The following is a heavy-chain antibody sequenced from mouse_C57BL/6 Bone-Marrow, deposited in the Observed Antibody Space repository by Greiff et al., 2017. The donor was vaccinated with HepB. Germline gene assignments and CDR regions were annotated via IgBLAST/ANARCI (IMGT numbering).Heavy chain of an antibody. CDR1: GFTFSDYG. Sequence: DVMLVESGGGLVKPGGSLKLSCAASGFTFSDYGMHWVRQAPEQGLEWVAYISSGSSTIYYADTVKGRFTISRDNAKNTLFLQLTSLRSEDTAMYYCARHYSGNYWGQGTTLTVSS. J-gene: IGHJ2*01. D-gene: IGHD1-1*01. CDR3: ARHYSGNY. V-gene: IGHV5-17*01. CDR2: ISSGSSTI.